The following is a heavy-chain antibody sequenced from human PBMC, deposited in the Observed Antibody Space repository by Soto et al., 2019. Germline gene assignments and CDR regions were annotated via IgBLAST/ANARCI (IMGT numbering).Heavy chain of an antibody. J-gene: IGHJ5*02. CDR1: SGSISSSNW. CDR3: AREIRGMIFAWFDP. CDR2: IYHSGST. Sequence: PSETLSLTCAVSSGSISSSNWWSWVRQPPGKGLEWIGEIYHSGSTNYNPSLKSRVTISVDKSKNQFSLKLSSVTAADTAVYYCAREIRGMIFAWFDPWGQGTLVTVSS. D-gene: IGHD3-16*01. V-gene: IGHV4-4*02.